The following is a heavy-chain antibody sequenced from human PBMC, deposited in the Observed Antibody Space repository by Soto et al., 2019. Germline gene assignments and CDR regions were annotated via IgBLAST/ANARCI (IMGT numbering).Heavy chain of an antibody. V-gene: IGHV3-33*01. CDR1: GFTFSTYG. CDR3: ARDLNHYFDY. CDR2: IWYHGRNK. D-gene: IGHD3-9*01. J-gene: IGHJ4*02. Sequence: LRLSCVASGFTFSTYGMHWVRQAPGKGLEWVAVIWYHGRNKYYADSVKGRFTISRDNSKNTVFLQMNSLRAEDTAVYYCARDLNHYFDYWGRGTLVTVSS.